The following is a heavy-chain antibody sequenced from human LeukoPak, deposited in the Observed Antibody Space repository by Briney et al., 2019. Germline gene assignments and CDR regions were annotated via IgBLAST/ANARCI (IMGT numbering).Heavy chain of an antibody. Sequence: GASVKVSCKASGYTFTSYAMHWVRQAPGQRLEWMGWINAGNGNTKYSQKFQGRVTITRDTSASTAYMELSSLRSEDTAVYYCARGGQQLVHYFDYWGQGTLVTVSS. CDR2: INAGNGNT. V-gene: IGHV1-3*01. CDR1: GYTFTSYA. D-gene: IGHD6-13*01. CDR3: ARGGQQLVHYFDY. J-gene: IGHJ4*02.